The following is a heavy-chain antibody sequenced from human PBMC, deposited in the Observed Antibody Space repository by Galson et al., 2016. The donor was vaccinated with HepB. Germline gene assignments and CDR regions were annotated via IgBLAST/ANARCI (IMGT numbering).Heavy chain of an antibody. J-gene: IGHJ4*02. Sequence: SVRLSCAASGFTFSIYWMSWVRQAPGEGLEWVANIKQGGSEKYYVESVRGRLTISRDNAKNSLFLQMNSLRAEDTAVYYWARDRRGSGWYIDYWGQGTLVTVSS. CDR2: IKQGGSEK. V-gene: IGHV3-7*01. D-gene: IGHD6-19*01. CDR3: ARDRRGSGWYIDY. CDR1: GFTFSIYW.